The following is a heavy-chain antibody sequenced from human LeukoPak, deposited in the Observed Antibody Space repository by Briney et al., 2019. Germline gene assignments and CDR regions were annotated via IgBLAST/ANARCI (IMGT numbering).Heavy chain of an antibody. D-gene: IGHD5-24*01. CDR1: GDSLTSHF. CDR2: VFHSGTT. J-gene: IGHJ3*02. V-gene: IGHV4-59*08. Sequence: SETLSLTCNVSGDSLTSHFWSWIRQTPGKGLEWIGYVFHSGTTNYSPSLKSRVTISLDTSKKQFYLRLASVTATDTAVYYCARRMATVTDAFDIWGRGTMVSVSS. CDR3: ARRMATVTDAFDI.